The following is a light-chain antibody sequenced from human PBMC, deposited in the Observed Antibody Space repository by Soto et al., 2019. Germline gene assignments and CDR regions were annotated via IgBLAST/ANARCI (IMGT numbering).Light chain of an antibody. V-gene: IGKV1-5*03. CDR1: QNINSW. Sequence: DIQMTQTPSPLSASVGDRVIITCRACQNINSWLAWYQQKPGKAPKLLIYEASSLEKGVPARFGGSGSGTEFTLTISSLQPDDFATYYCQQYNVYSWTFGQGTKVDNK. CDR3: QQYNVYSWT. J-gene: IGKJ1*01. CDR2: EAS.